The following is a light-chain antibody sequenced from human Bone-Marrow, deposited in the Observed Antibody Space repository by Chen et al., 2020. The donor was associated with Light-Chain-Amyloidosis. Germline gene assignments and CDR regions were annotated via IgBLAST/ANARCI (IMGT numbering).Light chain of an antibody. CDR3: QVWDRSSNRPV. V-gene: IGLV3-21*02. J-gene: IGLJ3*02. CDR2: ADS. Sequence: SYVLTQPSSVSVAPGQTATIACGGNNIGSTSVHWYQQTPGQAPLLVVYADSDRPSGIPERLSGSNSGNTATLTISRVEAGDEADDYGQVWDRSSNRPVFGGGTKLTVL. CDR1: NIGSTS.